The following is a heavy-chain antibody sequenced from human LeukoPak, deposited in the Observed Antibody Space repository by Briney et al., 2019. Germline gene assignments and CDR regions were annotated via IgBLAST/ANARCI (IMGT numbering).Heavy chain of an antibody. J-gene: IGHJ6*04. CDR3: ARDSNYDILSGSEALDYYGMDV. D-gene: IGHD3-9*01. V-gene: IGHV3-48*03. CDR2: ISSSGSTI. Sequence: GGSLRLSCAASGFTFSSYERNWVRQAPGKGLEWVSYISSSGSTIYYADSVKGRFTISTDNAKNSLYLQMNSLRAEDTAVYYCARDSNYDILSGSEALDYYGMDVWGKGTTVTVSS. CDR1: GFTFSSYE.